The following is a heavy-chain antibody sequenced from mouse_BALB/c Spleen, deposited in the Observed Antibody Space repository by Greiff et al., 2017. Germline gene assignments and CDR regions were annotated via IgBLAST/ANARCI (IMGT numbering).Heavy chain of an antibody. CDR1: GFTFSDYY. CDR2: ISDGGSYT. D-gene: IGHD2-14*01. CDR3: ARVYYRYDGYAMDY. V-gene: IGHV5-4*02. Sequence: EVQVVESGGDLVKPGGSLKLSCAASGFTFSDYYMYWVRQTPEKRLEWVATISDGGSYTYYPDSVKGRFTISRDNAKNNLYLQMSSLKSEDTAMYYCARVYYRYDGYAMDYWGQGTSVTVSS. J-gene: IGHJ4*01.